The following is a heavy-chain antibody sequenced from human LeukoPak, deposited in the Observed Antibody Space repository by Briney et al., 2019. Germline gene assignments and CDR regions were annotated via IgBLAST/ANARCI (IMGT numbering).Heavy chain of an antibody. CDR1: GYTFTSYA. Sequence: GASVKVSCKASGYTFTSYAMHWVRQAPGQRLEWVGWINAGNGNTKYSQKFQGRVTITRDTSASTAYMELSSLRSEDTAVYYCAREKPPFIVAAPIVPYSPYWFDPWGQGTLVTVSS. D-gene: IGHD6-13*01. V-gene: IGHV1-3*01. J-gene: IGHJ5*02. CDR3: AREKPPFIVAAPIVPYSPYWFDP. CDR2: INAGNGNT.